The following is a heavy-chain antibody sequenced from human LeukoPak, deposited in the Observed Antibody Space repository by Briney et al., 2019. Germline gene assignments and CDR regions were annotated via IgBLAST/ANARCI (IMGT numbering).Heavy chain of an antibody. D-gene: IGHD6-19*01. CDR2: IIPIFGTA. Sequence: SVKVSCKASGDTFISYAISWVRQAPGQGLEWMGGIIPIFGTANYAQKFQGGVTITADESTSTAYMELTSLRSEDTAVYYCARGRMAGTYVFDYWGQGTLVTVSS. V-gene: IGHV1-69*13. CDR3: ARGRMAGTYVFDY. J-gene: IGHJ4*02. CDR1: GDTFISYA.